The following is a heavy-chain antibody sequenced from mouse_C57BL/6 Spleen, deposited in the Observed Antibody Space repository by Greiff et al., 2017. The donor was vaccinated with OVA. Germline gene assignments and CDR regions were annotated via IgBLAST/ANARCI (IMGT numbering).Heavy chain of an antibody. CDR2: IYPGSGST. V-gene: IGHV1-55*01. J-gene: IGHJ3*01. D-gene: IGHD2-3*01. CDR3: AGSGDGYYEFAY. CDR1: GYTFTSYW. Sequence: QVQLQQPGAELVKPGASVKLSCKASGYTFTSYWITWVKQRPVQGLEWIGDIYPGSGSTNYNEKFKSKATLTVDTSSSTAYMQRSSLTSEDSAVYYCAGSGDGYYEFAYWGQGTLVTVSA.